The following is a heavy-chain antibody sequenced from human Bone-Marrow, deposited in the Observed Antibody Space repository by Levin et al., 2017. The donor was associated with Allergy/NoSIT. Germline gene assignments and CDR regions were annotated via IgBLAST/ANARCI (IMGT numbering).Heavy chain of an antibody. D-gene: IGHD2-2*01. CDR1: GFAFNSYS. Sequence: GGSLRLSCAASGFAFNSYSMNWVRQAPGKGLEWVSYIRSSDSLIWYADSVRGRFTISTDNAKNSLYLQMNSLRDEDTAVYYCATDAQYAFDNWGQGILVTVSS. CDR2: IRSSDSLI. J-gene: IGHJ4*02. CDR3: ATDAQYAFDN. V-gene: IGHV3-48*02.